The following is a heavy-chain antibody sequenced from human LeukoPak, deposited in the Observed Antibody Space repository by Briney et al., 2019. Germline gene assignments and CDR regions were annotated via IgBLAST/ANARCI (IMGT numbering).Heavy chain of an antibody. D-gene: IGHD6-19*01. V-gene: IGHV3-7*04. Sequence: PWGSLRLSCEASGFDFDNYWMTWVRQAPGKGLEWVANMNQDGSEQYYVDSVKGRFSISRDNAKKSLYLQMNSLRAEDTAVYYCSRGQGCAYWGQGTLVTVSS. CDR3: SRGQGCAY. J-gene: IGHJ4*02. CDR1: GFDFDNYW. CDR2: MNQDGSEQ.